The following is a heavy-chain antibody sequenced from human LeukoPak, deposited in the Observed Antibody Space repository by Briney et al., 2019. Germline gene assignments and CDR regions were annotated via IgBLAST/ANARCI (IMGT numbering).Heavy chain of an antibody. D-gene: IGHD5-12*01. CDR1: GFTFSSYW. CDR2: INSDGSST. J-gene: IGHJ5*02. V-gene: IGHV3-74*01. Sequence: GGSLRLSCAAFGFTFSSYWMHWVRQAPGKGLVWVSRINSDGSSTSYADTVKGRFTISRDNAKNTLYLQMNSLRAEDAAVYYCATLGYSGYDLRWFDPWGQGTLVTVSS. CDR3: ATLGYSGYDLRWFDP.